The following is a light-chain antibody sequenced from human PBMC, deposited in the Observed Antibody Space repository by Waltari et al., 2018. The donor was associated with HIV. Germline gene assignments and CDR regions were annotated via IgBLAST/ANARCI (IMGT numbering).Light chain of an antibody. Sequence: QSVLTQPPSASGTPGQRVTISCSGSSSNIGNHYVSWYQQLPGTAPKLLIYRHNQRPSGVPDRFSGSKSGTSASLAISGLRSEDEADYYCAAWDDSLSGPVFGGGTKLTVL. J-gene: IGLJ3*02. V-gene: IGLV1-47*01. CDR2: RHN. CDR1: SSNIGNHY. CDR3: AAWDDSLSGPV.